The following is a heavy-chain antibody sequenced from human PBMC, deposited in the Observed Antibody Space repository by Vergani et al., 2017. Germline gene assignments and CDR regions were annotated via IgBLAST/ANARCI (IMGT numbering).Heavy chain of an antibody. CDR2: INAGNGNT. J-gene: IGHJ3*01. CDR3: ARVAPSNSEVTPTAFDV. D-gene: IGHD1-1*01. Sequence: QVQLEQSGAEVKRPGSSLNISCKASGETFHNIAIAWVRQAPGQRLEWMGWINAGNGNTKYSQKFQDRVTMTADTSTNTAYMELRSLRSDDTAVYFCARVAPSNSEVTPTAFDVWGQGTMVTVSS. CDR1: GETFHNIA. V-gene: IGHV1-18*01.